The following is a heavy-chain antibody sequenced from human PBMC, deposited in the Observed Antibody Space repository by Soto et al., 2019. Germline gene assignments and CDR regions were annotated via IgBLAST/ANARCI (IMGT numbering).Heavy chain of an antibody. V-gene: IGHV3-21*01. CDR3: ARGSGDCSGGSCYSSWFDP. CDR1: GFTFSSYS. CDR2: ISSSSSYI. J-gene: IGHJ5*02. D-gene: IGHD2-15*01. Sequence: GGSLSLSCAASGFTFSSYSMNWVRQAPGKGLEWVSSISSSSSYIYYADSVKGRFTISRDNAKNSLYLQMNSLRAEDTAVYYCARGSGDCSGGSCYSSWFDPWGQGTLVTVSS.